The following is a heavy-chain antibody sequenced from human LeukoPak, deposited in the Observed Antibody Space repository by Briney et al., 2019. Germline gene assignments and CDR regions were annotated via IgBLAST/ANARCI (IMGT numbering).Heavy chain of an antibody. CDR1: GFTFSDYY. CDR3: VRTGRRGYSYGKNYFFDY. D-gene: IGHD5-18*01. J-gene: IGHJ4*02. Sequence: KPGGSLRLSCAASGFTFSDYYMSWIRQAPGKGLEWVSYISSSSSYTNYADSVKGRFTISRDNAKNSLYLQMNSLRAEDTAVYYCVRTGRRGYSYGKNYFFDYWGQGTLVTVSS. V-gene: IGHV3-11*06. CDR2: ISSSSSYT.